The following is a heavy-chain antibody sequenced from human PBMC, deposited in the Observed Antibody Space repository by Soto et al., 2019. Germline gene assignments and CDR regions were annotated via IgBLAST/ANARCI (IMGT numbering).Heavy chain of an antibody. D-gene: IGHD6-13*01. V-gene: IGHV3-33*01. CDR3: ARGRGYSSSWSIYYFDV. Sequence: QEQLVESGGGVVQPGRSLRLSCGASGFTFSSHGMHWVRQAPGKGLEWVAVIRYDGSNKYYADSVKGRFTISRDNSKNTLYLQMNSLRAEDTAVYYCARGRGYSSSWSIYYFDVWGQGTQVTVSS. J-gene: IGHJ4*02. CDR2: IRYDGSNK. CDR1: GFTFSSHG.